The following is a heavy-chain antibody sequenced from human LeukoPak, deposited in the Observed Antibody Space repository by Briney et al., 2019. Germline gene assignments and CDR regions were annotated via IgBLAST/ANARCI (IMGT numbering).Heavy chain of an antibody. D-gene: IGHD5-18*01. CDR2: IIPVLNIT. Sequence: ASVKVSCKASGGTFSSSAITWVRQAPGQGLEWMGRIIPVLNITNYAQKFQGRVTITADTSTSTAYMELSSIRSEETAVYYCARDQGLTAPPPYGLDVWGQGTTVTVSS. V-gene: IGHV1-69*04. CDR1: GGTFSSSA. J-gene: IGHJ6*02. CDR3: ARDQGLTAPPPYGLDV.